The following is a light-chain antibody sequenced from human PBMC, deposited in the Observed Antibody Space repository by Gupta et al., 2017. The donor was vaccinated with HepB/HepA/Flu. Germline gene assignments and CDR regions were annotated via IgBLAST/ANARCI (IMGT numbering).Light chain of an antibody. Sequence: QSALTQPASVSGSPGQSITISCTGTSSDVGSYDLVSWYQRHRGNAPKLMIYEVTKRPSGVSYRFSASKSATTASPTISGLQAEDEAYYFCCSYGSRSTGVFGGGTKLTVL. CDR2: EVT. V-gene: IGLV2-23*02. J-gene: IGLJ3*02. CDR3: CSYGSRSTGV. CDR1: SSDVGSYDL.